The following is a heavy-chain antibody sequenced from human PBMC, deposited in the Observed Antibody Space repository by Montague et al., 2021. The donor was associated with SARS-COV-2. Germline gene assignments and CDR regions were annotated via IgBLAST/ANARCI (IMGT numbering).Heavy chain of an antibody. D-gene: IGHD2-15*01. CDR2: VYYSGRS. V-gene: IGHV4-59*01. CDR1: GDSISTSY. CDR3: VRADRRDPVTPHLDYYKGMDL. Sequence: SETLSLTCTVSGDSISTSYWAWIRQPPGKGLEWIGYVYYSGRSSYNSSLKSRVTISADTSKNQVSLNLRSVTAADTAVYFCVRADRRDPVTPHLDYYKGMDLWGQGTTVTVSS. J-gene: IGHJ6*02.